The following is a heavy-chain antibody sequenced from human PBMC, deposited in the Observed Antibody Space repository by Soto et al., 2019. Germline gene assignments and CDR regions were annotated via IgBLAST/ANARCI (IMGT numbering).Heavy chain of an antibody. J-gene: IGHJ4*02. V-gene: IGHV3-33*01. CDR1: GFTFSSYG. D-gene: IGHD3-16*02. Sequence: QVQLVESGGGVVQPGRSLRLSCAASGFTFSSYGMHWVRQAPGKGLEWVAVIWYDGSNKYYADSVKGRFTISRDNSKNTRYLQMNSLSTEDTAVYYFARGGPPDYDYVWGSYRYLANYYFDYWGQGTLVTVSS. CDR2: IWYDGSNK. CDR3: ARGGPPDYDYVWGSYRYLANYYFDY.